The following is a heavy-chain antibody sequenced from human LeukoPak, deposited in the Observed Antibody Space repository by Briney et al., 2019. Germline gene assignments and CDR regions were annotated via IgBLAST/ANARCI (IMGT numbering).Heavy chain of an antibody. CDR2: INPSGGST. Sequence: GASVKVSCKASGYTFTSYYMRWVRQAPGQGLEWMGIINPSGGSTSYAQKFQGRVTMTRDMSTSTVYMELSSLRSEDTAVYYCARDQGSYDLGSWFDPWGQGTLVTVSS. J-gene: IGHJ5*02. CDR1: GYTFTSYY. D-gene: IGHD5-12*01. V-gene: IGHV1-46*01. CDR3: ARDQGSYDLGSWFDP.